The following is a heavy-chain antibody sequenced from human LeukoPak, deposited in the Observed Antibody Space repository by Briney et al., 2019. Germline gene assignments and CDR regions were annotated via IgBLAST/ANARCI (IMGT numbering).Heavy chain of an antibody. CDR1: GGSISSSNW. D-gene: IGHD3-10*01. Sequence: SGTLSLTCAVSGGSISSSNWWSWVRQPPGKGLEWIGEIYHSGSTNYNPSLKSRVTISVDTSKTQFSLRLTSVTAADTAVYYCASVLLWFGEGGYFDYWGQGTLVTVSS. J-gene: IGHJ4*02. CDR3: ASVLLWFGEGGYFDY. V-gene: IGHV4-4*02. CDR2: IYHSGST.